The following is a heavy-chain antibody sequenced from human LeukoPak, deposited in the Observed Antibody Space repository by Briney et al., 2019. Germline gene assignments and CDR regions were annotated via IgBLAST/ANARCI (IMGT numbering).Heavy chain of an antibody. Sequence: SETLSLTCAVYGGSFSGYYWSWIRQPPGKGLEWIGEINHSGSTNYNPSLKSRVTISVDTSKNQFSLKLSSVTAADTAVYYCARSPKQWLDQRPFDYWGQGTLVTVSS. D-gene: IGHD6-19*01. CDR3: ARSPKQWLDQRPFDY. V-gene: IGHV4-34*01. J-gene: IGHJ4*02. CDR1: GGSFSGYY. CDR2: INHSGST.